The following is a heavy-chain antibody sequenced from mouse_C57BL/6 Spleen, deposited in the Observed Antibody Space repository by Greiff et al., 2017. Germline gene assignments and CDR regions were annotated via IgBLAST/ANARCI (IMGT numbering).Heavy chain of an antibody. CDR1: GYTFTDYY. J-gene: IGHJ2*01. V-gene: IGHV1-26*01. CDR2: INPNNGGT. Sequence: VQLQQSGPELVKPGASAKISCKASGYTFTDYYMNWVKQSHGKSLEWIGDINPNNGGTSYNQKFKGKATLTVDKSSSTAYMELRSLTSEDSAVYYCARTGTGYWGQGTTLTVSS. CDR3: ARTGTGY. D-gene: IGHD4-1*01.